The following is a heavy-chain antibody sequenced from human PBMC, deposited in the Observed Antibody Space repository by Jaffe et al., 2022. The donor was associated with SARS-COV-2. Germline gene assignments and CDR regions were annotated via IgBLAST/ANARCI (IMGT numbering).Heavy chain of an antibody. V-gene: IGHV3-30*04. CDR1: GFTFSSYA. J-gene: IGHJ6*03. D-gene: IGHD3-16*02. CDR3: ARDSPYYVWGSYRYWRREDYYYYYMDV. CDR2: ISYDGSNK. Sequence: QVQLVESGGGVVQPGRSLRLSCAASGFTFSSYAMHWVRQAPGKGLEWVAVISYDGSNKYYADSVKGRFTISRDNSKNTLYLQMNSLRAEDTAVYYCARDSPYYVWGSYRYWRREDYYYYYMDVWGKGTTVTVSS.